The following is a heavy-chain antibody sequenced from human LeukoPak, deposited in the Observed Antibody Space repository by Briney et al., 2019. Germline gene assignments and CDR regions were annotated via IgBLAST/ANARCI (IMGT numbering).Heavy chain of an antibody. CDR3: ARVGYDSTQWAFDI. D-gene: IGHD3-22*01. Sequence: SETLSLTCAVSGGSISSGGYSWSWIRQPPGKGLEWIGYIYHSGSTYYNPSLKSRVTISVDRSKNQFSLKLSSVTAADTAVYYCARVGYDSTQWAFDIWGQGTMVTVSS. J-gene: IGHJ3*02. CDR1: GGSISSGGYS. V-gene: IGHV4-30-2*01. CDR2: IYHSGST.